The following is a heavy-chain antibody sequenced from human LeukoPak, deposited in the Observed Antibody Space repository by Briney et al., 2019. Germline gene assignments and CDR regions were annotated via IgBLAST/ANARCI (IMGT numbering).Heavy chain of an antibody. CDR1: GFTFSSYA. CDR2: ISGSGGRT. V-gene: IGHV3-23*01. J-gene: IGHJ4*02. D-gene: IGHD3-22*01. CDR3: AKRYYYDSSGYKSAFDY. Sequence: GGSLRLSCAASGFTFSSYAMSWVRQAPGQGLEWVSAISGSGGRTYYAHSVKGRFTISTDSCKNTLCLQMNSLRAEDTALYYCAKRYYYDSSGYKSAFDYWGQGTLVTVSP.